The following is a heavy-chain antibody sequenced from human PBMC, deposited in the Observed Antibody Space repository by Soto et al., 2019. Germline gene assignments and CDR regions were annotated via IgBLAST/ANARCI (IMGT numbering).Heavy chain of an antibody. CDR3: AREPRRPSYDILTGYFPFDY. J-gene: IGHJ4*02. CDR2: ISGNNGNT. D-gene: IGHD3-9*01. V-gene: IGHV1-18*01. CDR1: GYTFSTYD. Sequence: QVQLVQSGAEVKKPGASVKVSCKASGYTFSTYDISWVRQAPGQGLEWMGWISGNNGNTNYAQNVQDRVTMTTDTSTNTAYMELRSLRSDDTALYYCAREPRRPSYDILTGYFPFDYWGQGTLVTVSS.